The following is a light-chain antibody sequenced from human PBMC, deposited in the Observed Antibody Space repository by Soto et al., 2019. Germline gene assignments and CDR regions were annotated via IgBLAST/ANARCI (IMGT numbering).Light chain of an antibody. CDR2: DAS. Sequence: DIPMTQSPSNLSASVGDIVTVTCRASQSISNWLAWYQQKPGKAPNLLLYDASNLDSGVPSRFSGSGSGTEFTLTISSLQPDEFATYYCQQYDSFPYTFGQGTKLEMK. CDR3: QQYDSFPYT. J-gene: IGKJ2*01. CDR1: QSISNW. V-gene: IGKV1-5*01.